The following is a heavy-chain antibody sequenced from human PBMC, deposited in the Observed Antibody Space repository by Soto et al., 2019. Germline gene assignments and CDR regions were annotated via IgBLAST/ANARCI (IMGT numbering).Heavy chain of an antibody. J-gene: IGHJ4*02. D-gene: IGHD2-15*01. Sequence: PGGSLKLSCAASGFTFSDSYMSWIRQAPGKGLEWVSYISSTSSSTNTADSVKGRFTISRDNAENSLFLQMNSLRVEDTAVYFCARVASGLDFWGQGTLVTVSS. CDR2: ISSTSSST. V-gene: IGHV3-11*06. CDR3: ARVASGLDF. CDR1: GFTFSDSY.